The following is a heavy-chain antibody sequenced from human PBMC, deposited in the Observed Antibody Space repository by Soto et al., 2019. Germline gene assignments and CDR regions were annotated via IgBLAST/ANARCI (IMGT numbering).Heavy chain of an antibody. CDR1: GGTFSSYA. Sequence: ASVKVSCKASGGTFSSYAISWVRQAPGQGLEWMGGIIPIFGTANYAQKFQGRVTITADKSTSTAYMELSSLRSEDTAVYYCARDSPWHLVELFRYYYGMDVWGQGTTVTVSS. D-gene: IGHD6-6*01. CDR3: ARDSPWHLVELFRYYYGMDV. J-gene: IGHJ6*02. CDR2: IIPIFGTA. V-gene: IGHV1-69*06.